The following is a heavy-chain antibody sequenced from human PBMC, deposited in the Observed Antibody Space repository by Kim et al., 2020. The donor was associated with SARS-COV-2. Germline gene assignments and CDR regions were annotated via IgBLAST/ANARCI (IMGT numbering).Heavy chain of an antibody. CDR1: GFTFGDYA. Sequence: GGSLRLSCAASGFTFGDYAMHWVRQAPGKGLEWVSGISWNSGSIGYADSVKGRFTISRDNAKNSLYLQMNSLRAEDTALYYCAKDPHYYDSSANMGYWGQGTLVTVSS. J-gene: IGHJ4*02. CDR3: AKDPHYYDSSANMGY. D-gene: IGHD3-22*01. V-gene: IGHV3-9*01. CDR2: ISWNSGSI.